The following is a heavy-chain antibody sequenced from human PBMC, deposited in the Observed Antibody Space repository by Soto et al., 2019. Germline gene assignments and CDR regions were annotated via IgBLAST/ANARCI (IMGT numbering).Heavy chain of an antibody. CDR2: INSDGIGT. V-gene: IGHV3-74*01. CDR1: GFTFSNYW. J-gene: IGHJ4*02. CDR3: ARVGFGCSGGRCYSD. Sequence: GGSLRLSCAASGFTFSNYWMHWVRQAPGKGLVWVSRINSDGIGTNYADSVKGRFTISRDNAKNTLYLHMSSLTAEDTAVYYCARVGFGCSGGRCYSDWGQGTLVTVSS. D-gene: IGHD2-15*01.